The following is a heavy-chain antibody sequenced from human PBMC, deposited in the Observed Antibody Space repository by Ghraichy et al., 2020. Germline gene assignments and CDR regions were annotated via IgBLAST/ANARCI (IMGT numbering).Heavy chain of an antibody. D-gene: IGHD4-23*01. J-gene: IGHJ6*02. V-gene: IGHV3-23*01. CDR3: AKPGNNYYYYGMDV. Sequence: GGSLRLSCAASGFTFSSYAMSWVRQAPGKGLEWVSAISGSGGSTYYADSVKGRFTISRDNSKNTLYLQMNSLRAEDTAVYYCAKPGNNYYYYGMDVWGQGTTVTVSS. CDR2: ISGSGGST. CDR1: GFTFSSYA.